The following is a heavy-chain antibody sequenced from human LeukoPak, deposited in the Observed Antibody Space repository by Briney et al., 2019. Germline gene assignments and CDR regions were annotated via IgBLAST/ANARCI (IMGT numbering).Heavy chain of an antibody. Sequence: GGSLRLSCAASGFTFSSYAMSWVRQAPGKGLEWVSGISGSGGTTYYADSVKGRFTISRDNSKNTYLQMNSPRAEDTAAYYCAKDSRSTLPRGRLDYWGQGTLVTVSS. CDR1: GFTFSSYA. CDR2: ISGSGGTT. J-gene: IGHJ4*02. V-gene: IGHV3-23*01. CDR3: AKDSRSTLPRGRLDY. D-gene: IGHD2-21*02.